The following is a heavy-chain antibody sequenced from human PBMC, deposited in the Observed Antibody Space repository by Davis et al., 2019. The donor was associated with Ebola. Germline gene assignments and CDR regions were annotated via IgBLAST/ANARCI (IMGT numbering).Heavy chain of an antibody. CDR3: AKSVDSLYYYAMDV. Sequence: GESLKISCAASGFTFSSYWMSWVRQAPGTGLEWVANIKQDGSEKYYVDSVKGRFTISRDNAKNSLYLQMNSLRAEDTAVYYCAKSVDSLYYYAMDVWGQGTTVTVSS. D-gene: IGHD4-11*01. CDR2: IKQDGSEK. J-gene: IGHJ6*02. CDR1: GFTFSSYW. V-gene: IGHV3-7*01.